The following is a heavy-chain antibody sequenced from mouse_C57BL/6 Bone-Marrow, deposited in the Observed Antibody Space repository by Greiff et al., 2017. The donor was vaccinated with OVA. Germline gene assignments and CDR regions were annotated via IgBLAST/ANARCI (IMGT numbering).Heavy chain of an antibody. J-gene: IGHJ1*03. V-gene: IGHV5-4*01. CDR2: ISDGGSYT. Sequence: EVQGVESGGGLVKPGGSLKLSCAASGFTFSSYAMSWVRQTPEKRLEWVATISDGGSYTYYPDNVKGRFTISRDNAKNNLYLQMSHLKSEDTAMYYCARTPLRPVNFDVWGTGTTVTVSS. CDR3: ARTPLRPVNFDV. CDR1: GFTFSSYA. D-gene: IGHD1-2*01.